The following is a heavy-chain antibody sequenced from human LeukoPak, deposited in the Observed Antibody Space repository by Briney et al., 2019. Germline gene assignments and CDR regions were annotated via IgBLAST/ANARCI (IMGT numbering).Heavy chain of an antibody. CDR2: INQDGNEN. Sequence: GGSLRLSCGFSGFTFSSYWMSWVRQAPGKGLEWVANINQDGNENYYVDSVKGRFTISRDNAKNSLYLQMNSLRVEDTAVYYCARGRPLDYWGQGTLVTVSS. J-gene: IGHJ4*02. CDR3: ARGRPLDY. V-gene: IGHV3-7*01. CDR1: GFTFSSYW.